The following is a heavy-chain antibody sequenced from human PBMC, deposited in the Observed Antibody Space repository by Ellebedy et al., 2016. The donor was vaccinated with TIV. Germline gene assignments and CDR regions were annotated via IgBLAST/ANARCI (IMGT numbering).Heavy chain of an antibody. V-gene: IGHV3-11*01. CDR2: ISIDGSAK. Sequence: GESLKISCAASGFPFRDYYMTWIRQAPGKGLEWISYISIDGSAKYYADSVKGRFTIYRDNAAQSLYLQLNSLRADDTAVYYCARFRYTSAWHLGHNGPDRWGQGTLVSVSS. D-gene: IGHD6-19*01. J-gene: IGHJ5*02. CDR3: ARFRYTSAWHLGHNGPDR. CDR1: GFPFRDYY.